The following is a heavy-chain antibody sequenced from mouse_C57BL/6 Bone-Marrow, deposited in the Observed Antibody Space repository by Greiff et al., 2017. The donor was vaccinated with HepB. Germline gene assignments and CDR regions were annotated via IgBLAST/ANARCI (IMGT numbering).Heavy chain of an antibody. CDR3: ARQGPYGSTDY. Sequence: EVMLVESGGGLVQPGGSLKLSCAASGFTFSDYYMYWVRQTPEKRLEWVAYISNGGGSTYYPDTVKGRFTISRDNAKNTLYLQMSRLKSEDTAMYYCARQGPYGSTDYWGQGTTLTVSS. D-gene: IGHD1-1*01. CDR1: GFTFSDYY. J-gene: IGHJ2*01. V-gene: IGHV5-12*01. CDR2: ISNGGGST.